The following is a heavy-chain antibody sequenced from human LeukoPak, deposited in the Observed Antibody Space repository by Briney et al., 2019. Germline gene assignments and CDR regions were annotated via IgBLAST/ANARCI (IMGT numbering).Heavy chain of an antibody. J-gene: IGHJ4*02. CDR3: AKGKRWLDKIEVVPAAISPFDY. Sequence: PGGSLRLSCAASGFTFSSYGMHWVRQAPGKGLEWVAFIRYDGSNKYYADSVKGRFTISRDNSKNTLYLQMNSLRAEDTAVYYCAKGKRWLDKIEVVPAAISPFDYWGQGTLVTVSS. D-gene: IGHD2-2*02. CDR1: GFTFSSYG. CDR2: IRYDGSNK. V-gene: IGHV3-30*02.